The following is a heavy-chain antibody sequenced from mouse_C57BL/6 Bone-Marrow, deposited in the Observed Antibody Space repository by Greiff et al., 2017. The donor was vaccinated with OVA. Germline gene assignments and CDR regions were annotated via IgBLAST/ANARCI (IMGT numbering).Heavy chain of an antibody. CDR3: ARNGYYLPYYFDY. J-gene: IGHJ2*01. V-gene: IGHV1-55*01. CDR1: GYTFTSYW. D-gene: IGHD2-3*01. CDR2: IYPGSGSP. Sequence: QVQLQQPGAELVKPGASVKMSCKASGYTFTSYWITWVKQRPGQGLEWIGDIYPGSGSPNYNEKFKSKATLTVDTSSSTAYMQLSSLTSEDSAVYYCARNGYYLPYYFDYWGQGTTLTVSS.